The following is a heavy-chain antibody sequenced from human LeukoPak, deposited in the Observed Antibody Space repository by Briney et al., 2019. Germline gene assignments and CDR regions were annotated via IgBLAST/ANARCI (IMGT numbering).Heavy chain of an antibody. J-gene: IGHJ4*02. V-gene: IGHV1-8*01. Sequence: ASVTVSCKASGYTFTGYDINWVRQAPGQGLEWMGWMNSNSGDTGYAQKFQGRVTMTRSTSISTAYMELSSLRSEDTAVYYCARALSGCVLCFDYWGQGTPVTVSS. D-gene: IGHD6-19*01. CDR1: GYTFTGYD. CDR3: ARALSGCVLCFDY. CDR2: MNSNSGDT.